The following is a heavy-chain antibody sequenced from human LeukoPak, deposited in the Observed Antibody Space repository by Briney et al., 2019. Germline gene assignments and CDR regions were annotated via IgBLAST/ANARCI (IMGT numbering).Heavy chain of an antibody. CDR2: IWYDGSNK. D-gene: IGHD3-10*01. V-gene: IGHV3-33*01. Sequence: GGSLRLSCAASGFTFSSYGMHWVRQAPGKGLEWVAVIWYDGSNKYYADSVKGRFTISRDNSKNTLYLQMNSLRAEDTAVYYCARETGLYGSGSPFDYWDQGTLVTVSS. CDR1: GFTFSSYG. J-gene: IGHJ4*02. CDR3: ARETGLYGSGSPFDY.